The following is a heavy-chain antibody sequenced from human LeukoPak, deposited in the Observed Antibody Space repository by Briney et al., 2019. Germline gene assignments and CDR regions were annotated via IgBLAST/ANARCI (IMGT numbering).Heavy chain of an antibody. CDR1: GGSFSGYY. CDR3: ARGRYCSSTSCYRVIGDDAFDI. CDR2: IIHSGST. Sequence: PSETLSLTCAVDGGSFSGYYWSWIRQPPGKGLEWIGEIIHSGSTNYNPSLKSRVTISVDTSKNQFSLKLSSGTAADTAVYYCARGRYCSSTSCYRVIGDDAFDIWGQGTMVTVSS. J-gene: IGHJ3*02. V-gene: IGHV4-34*01. D-gene: IGHD2-2*01.